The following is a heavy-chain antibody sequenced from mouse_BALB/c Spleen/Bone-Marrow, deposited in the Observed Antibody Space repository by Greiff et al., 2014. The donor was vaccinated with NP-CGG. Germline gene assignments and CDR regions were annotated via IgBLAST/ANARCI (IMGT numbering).Heavy chain of an antibody. J-gene: IGHJ4*01. CDR1: GFTFSDYY. D-gene: IGHD2-10*02. Sequence: EVQLVESGGGLVKPGGSLKLSCAASGFTFSDYYIYWLRQTPEKRLEWVATISADGNYSYYPDSVKGRFTISRDDAKNNLYLEMSRLKSEETCMYYWARARMRYGGIDYLGQGTSGTGFS. CDR2: ISADGNYS. CDR3: ARARMRYGGIDY. V-gene: IGHV5-4*02.